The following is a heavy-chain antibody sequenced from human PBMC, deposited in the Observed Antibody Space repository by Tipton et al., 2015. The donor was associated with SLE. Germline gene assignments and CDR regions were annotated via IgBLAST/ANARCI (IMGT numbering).Heavy chain of an antibody. D-gene: IGHD2-2*01. V-gene: IGHV4-31*03. CDR2: IYYSGST. Sequence: TLSLTCTVSGGSISSGGYCWSWIRQHPGKGLEWIGYIYYSGSTYYNPSLKSRVTISVDTSKNQFSLKLSSVTAADTAVYYCARAASGCSSTSCPFDYWGQGTLVTVSS. CDR3: ARAASGCSSTSCPFDY. CDR1: GGSISSGGYC. J-gene: IGHJ4*02.